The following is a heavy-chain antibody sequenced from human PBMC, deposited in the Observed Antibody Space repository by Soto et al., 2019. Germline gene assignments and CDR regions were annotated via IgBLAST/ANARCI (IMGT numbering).Heavy chain of an antibody. CDR3: ARAFHYDSSGYYFPFDY. CDR1: GGSISSGAYY. D-gene: IGHD3-22*01. V-gene: IGHV4-31*03. J-gene: IGHJ4*02. CDR2: IYYSGST. Sequence: SETLSLTCTVSGGSISSGAYYWSWIRQHPGKGLEWIGYIYYSGSTYYNPSLKSRVTISVDTSKSQFSLKLSSVTAADTAVYYCARAFHYDSSGYYFPFDYWGQGTLVTVSS.